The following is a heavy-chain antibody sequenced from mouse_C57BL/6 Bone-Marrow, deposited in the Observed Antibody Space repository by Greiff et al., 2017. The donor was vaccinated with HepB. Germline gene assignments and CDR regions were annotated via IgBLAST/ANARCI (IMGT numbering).Heavy chain of an antibody. CDR3: TGGGTVVADYYAMDY. CDR1: GFTFSNYW. J-gene: IGHJ4*01. Sequence: EVQLVESGGGLVQPGGSMKLSCVASGFTFSNYWMNWVRQSPEKGLEWVAQIRLKSDNYATHYAESVKGRFTISRDDSKSSVYLQMNNLRAEDTGIYYYTGGGTVVADYYAMDYWGQGTSVTVSS. V-gene: IGHV6-3*01. CDR2: IRLKSDNYAT. D-gene: IGHD1-1*01.